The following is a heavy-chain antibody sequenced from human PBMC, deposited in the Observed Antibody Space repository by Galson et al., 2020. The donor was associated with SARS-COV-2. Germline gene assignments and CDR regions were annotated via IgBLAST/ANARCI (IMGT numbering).Heavy chain of an antibody. CDR3: ARDHTYYYDSSGYYYLQELAEYFQH. D-gene: IGHD3-22*01. J-gene: IGHJ1*01. CDR1: GFTFSSYA. CDR2: ISYDGSNK. V-gene: IGHV3-30-3*01. Sequence: GGSLRLSCAASGFTFSSYAMHWVRQAPGKGLEWVAVISYDGSNKYYADSVKGRFTISRDNSKNTLYLQMNSRRAEDTAVYYCARDHTYYYDSSGYYYLQELAEYFQHWGQGTLVTVSS.